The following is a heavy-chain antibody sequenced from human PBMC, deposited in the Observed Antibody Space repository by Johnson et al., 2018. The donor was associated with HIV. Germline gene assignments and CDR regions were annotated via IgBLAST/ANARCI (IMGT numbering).Heavy chain of an antibody. CDR1: GFTFSDYY. D-gene: IGHD4-17*01. J-gene: IGHJ3*02. V-gene: IGHV3-11*04. CDR3: ARRTVTALFDI. CDR2: ISSSGDII. Sequence: QVQLVESGGGLVKPGGSLRFSCAASGFTFSDYYMTWIRQAPGKGLEWLSFISSSGDIIRYADSVKGRFTISRDNAKNSLILQMNSLRDEDTAVYYCARRTVTALFDIWGQGTLVTVSS.